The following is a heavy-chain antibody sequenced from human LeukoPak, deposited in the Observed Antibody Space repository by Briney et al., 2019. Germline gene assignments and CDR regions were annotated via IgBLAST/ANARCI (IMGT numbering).Heavy chain of an antibody. CDR1: GFTFSSYS. V-gene: IGHV3-48*04. Sequence: PGGSLRLSCAASGFTFSSYSMNWVRQAPGKGLEWISYISNNVITIYYADSVKGRFTISRDNAKNSLYLQMNSLRAEDTAVYYCARVGGGSGTYYQGGVDYWGQGTLVTVSS. CDR2: ISNNVITI. CDR3: ARVGGGSGTYYQGGVDY. J-gene: IGHJ4*02. D-gene: IGHD3-10*01.